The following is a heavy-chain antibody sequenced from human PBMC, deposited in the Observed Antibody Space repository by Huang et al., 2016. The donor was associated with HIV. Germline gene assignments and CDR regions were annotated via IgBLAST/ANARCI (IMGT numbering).Heavy chain of an antibody. Sequence: EVQLVETGGGLIQPGGSLRLSCAASGFTVSSNYMSWVRQAPGKGLEWVSVIYSGGSTYYADAVKGRFTISRDNSKNALYLQMNSLRAEDTAVYYWARGMVRGVTLNWFDPWGQGTLVTVSS. D-gene: IGHD3-10*01. CDR1: GFTVSSNY. V-gene: IGHV3-53*02. CDR2: IYSGGST. J-gene: IGHJ5*02. CDR3: ARGMVRGVTLNWFDP.